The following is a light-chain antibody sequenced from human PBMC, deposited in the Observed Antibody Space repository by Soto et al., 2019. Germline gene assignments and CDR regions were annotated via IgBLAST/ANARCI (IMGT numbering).Light chain of an antibody. V-gene: IGLV2-11*01. CDR2: DVN. Sequence: QSALTQPRSVSGSPGQSVTISCTGTSSDVGGYNYVSWYQQHPGKAPKLMIYDVNQRPSGVPDRFSGSKSGSTASLIMSGLQAEDEADYYCCSYAGTYTYVFGTGTKLTVL. J-gene: IGLJ1*01. CDR1: SSDVGGYNY. CDR3: CSYAGTYTYV.